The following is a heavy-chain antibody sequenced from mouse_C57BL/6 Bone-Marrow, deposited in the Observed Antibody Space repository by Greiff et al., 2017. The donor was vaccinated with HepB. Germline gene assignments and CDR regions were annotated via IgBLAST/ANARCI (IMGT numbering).Heavy chain of an antibody. V-gene: IGHV1-53*01. J-gene: IGHJ2*01. Sequence: QVQLQQSGTELVKPGASVKLSCKSSGYTFTSYWMHWVKQRPGQGLEWIGNINPSNGGTNYNEKFKSKATLTVDKSSSTAYMQLSSLTSEDSAVYYCARSFYDSLVDYWGQGTTLTVSS. D-gene: IGHD1-1*01. CDR1: GYTFTSYW. CDR3: ARSFYDSLVDY. CDR2: INPSNGGT.